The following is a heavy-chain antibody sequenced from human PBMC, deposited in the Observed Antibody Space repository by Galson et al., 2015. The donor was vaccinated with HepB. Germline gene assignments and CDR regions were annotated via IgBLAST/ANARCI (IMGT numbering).Heavy chain of an antibody. J-gene: IGHJ4*02. CDR3: AKAPGITYYYGSGSVYFDY. CDR1: GFTFSSYA. Sequence: SLRLSCAASGFTFSSYAMSWVRQAPGKGLEWVSAISGSGGSTYYADSVKGRFTISRDNSKNTLYLQMNSLRAEDTAVYYCAKAPGITYYYGSGSVYFDYRGQGTLVTVSS. CDR2: ISGSGGST. V-gene: IGHV3-23*01. D-gene: IGHD3-10*01.